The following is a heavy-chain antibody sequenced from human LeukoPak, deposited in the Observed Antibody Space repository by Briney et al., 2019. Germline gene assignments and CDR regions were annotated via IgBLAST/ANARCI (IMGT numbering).Heavy chain of an antibody. CDR1: GFTFSSYA. D-gene: IGHD4-23*01. J-gene: IGHJ3*02. Sequence: GRSLRLSCAASGFTFSSYAMHWVRQAPGKGLEWVAVISYDGSNKYYADSVKGRFTISRDNSKNTLYLQMNSLRAEDTAVYYCARADCGGNSGADIWGQGTMVTVSS. CDR2: ISYDGSNK. CDR3: ARADCGGNSGADI. V-gene: IGHV3-30-3*01.